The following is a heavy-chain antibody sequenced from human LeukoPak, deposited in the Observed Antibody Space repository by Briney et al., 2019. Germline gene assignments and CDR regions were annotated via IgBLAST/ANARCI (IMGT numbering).Heavy chain of an antibody. CDR3: GRDLLVPAANSYYYYGMDV. CDR1: GFTFSSYS. V-gene: IGHV3-21*01. J-gene: IGHJ6*02. Sequence: PGGSLRLSCAASGFTFSSYSMNWVRQAPGKGLEWVSSISSSSSYIYYADSVKSRFTISRDNAKNSLYLQMNSLRAEDTAVYYCGRDLLVPAANSYYYYGMDVWGQGTTVTVSS. D-gene: IGHD2-2*01. CDR2: ISSSSSYI.